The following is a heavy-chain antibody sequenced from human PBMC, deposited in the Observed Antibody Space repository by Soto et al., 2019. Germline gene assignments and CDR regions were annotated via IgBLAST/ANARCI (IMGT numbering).Heavy chain of an antibody. CDR1: GFTFSSYA. CDR2: ISSNGYTT. CDR3: AKDGFNGDPQAY. D-gene: IGHD4-17*01. Sequence: HPGGSLRLSCAASGFTFSSYAMSWVRQAPGKGLEGVSVISSNGYTTYYADSVKGRFTISRDNSKNTLFLQMNGLRAEDTALYYCAKDGFNGDPQAYWGQGTLVTVSS. V-gene: IGHV3-23*01. J-gene: IGHJ4*02.